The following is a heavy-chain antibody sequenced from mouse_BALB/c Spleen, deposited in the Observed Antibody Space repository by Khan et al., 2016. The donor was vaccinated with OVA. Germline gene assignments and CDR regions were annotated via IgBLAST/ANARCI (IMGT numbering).Heavy chain of an antibody. D-gene: IGHD1-1*01. Sequence: EVQLQESGGDLVKPGGSLKLSCAASGFTFSTYGMSWVRQTPDKSLEWVATVSTGGSYTNYPDSLKGRFTITRDNAKNTLYLQMSSLKSEDTAMFYCKRLAYYCDGAGFTYWGQGTLVTVSA. J-gene: IGHJ3*01. CDR3: KRLAYYCDGAGFTY. V-gene: IGHV5-6*01. CDR1: GFTFSTYG. CDR2: VSTGGSYT.